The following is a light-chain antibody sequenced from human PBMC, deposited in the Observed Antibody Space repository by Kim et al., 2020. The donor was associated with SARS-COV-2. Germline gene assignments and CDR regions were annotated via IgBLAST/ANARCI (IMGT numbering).Light chain of an antibody. Sequence: EIVLTQSPGTLSLSPGGRATLSCRASQSVSSSYLAWYQQKPGQAPRLLIYGTSTRATGIPDRFSGSGSGTDFTLTISRLEPEDFAVFYCQQYDSSPYTFGQGTKLEI. V-gene: IGKV3-20*01. CDR1: QSVSSSY. J-gene: IGKJ2*01. CDR2: GTS. CDR3: QQYDSSPYT.